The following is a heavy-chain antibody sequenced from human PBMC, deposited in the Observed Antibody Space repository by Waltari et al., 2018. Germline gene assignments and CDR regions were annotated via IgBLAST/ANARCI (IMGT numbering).Heavy chain of an antibody. CDR1: GGSVSSSTYH. Sequence: QVQLQESGPGLVKPSETLSLPCTVSGGSVSSSTYHWSWIRQPPGKGLEWIGYIFYNGGTNHNPSLKSRVTISADTSKNQFSLKLNSVTAADTAVYYCARSAWSGYYIEYWGQGTLVTVSS. V-gene: IGHV4-61*01. CDR3: ARSAWSGYYIEY. D-gene: IGHD3-3*01. J-gene: IGHJ4*02. CDR2: IFYNGGT.